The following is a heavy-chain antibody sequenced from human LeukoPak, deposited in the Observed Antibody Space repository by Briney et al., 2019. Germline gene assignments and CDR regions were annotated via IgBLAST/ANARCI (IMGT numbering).Heavy chain of an antibody. Sequence: PGGSLRLSCAASGFTFSSYWMHWVRQAPGKGLVWVSRINCDGSSTSYADSVKGRFTISRDNAKNTLYLQMNSLRAEDTAVYYCARGYCSSTRCSNWFDPWGEGTRVSVSS. D-gene: IGHD2-2*01. CDR2: INCDGSST. V-gene: IGHV3-74*01. J-gene: IGHJ5*02. CDR1: GFTFSSYW. CDR3: ARGYCSSTRCSNWFDP.